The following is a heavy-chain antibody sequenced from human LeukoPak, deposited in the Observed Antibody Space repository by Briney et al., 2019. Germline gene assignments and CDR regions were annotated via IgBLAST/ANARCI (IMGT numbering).Heavy chain of an antibody. J-gene: IGHJ4*02. D-gene: IGHD1-26*01. Sequence: SETLSLTCAVYGGSFSGYYWSWIRQPPGKGLEWIGEINHSGSTNYNPSLKSRVTISVDTSKNQFFLKLSSVTAADTAVYYCARGRWELRFDYWGQGTLVTVSS. V-gene: IGHV4-34*01. CDR2: INHSGST. CDR3: ARGRWELRFDY. CDR1: GGSFSGYY.